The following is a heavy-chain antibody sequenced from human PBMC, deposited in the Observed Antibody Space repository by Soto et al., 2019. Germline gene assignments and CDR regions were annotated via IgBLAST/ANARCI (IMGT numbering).Heavy chain of an antibody. CDR3: AGDPNSNIWAFH. V-gene: IGHV4-59*01. Sequence: QVHLQESGPGLVKPSETLSLTCSVSGDVISSYYWSWVRQPPGKGLEWIGYTHYSGSTNYNPSLKSRVTISVDTSKQQFSLKLTSVTAADTAIYYCAGDPNSNIWAFHWGQGTLVTVSS. J-gene: IGHJ4*02. CDR1: GDVISSYY. D-gene: IGHD6-13*01. CDR2: THYSGST.